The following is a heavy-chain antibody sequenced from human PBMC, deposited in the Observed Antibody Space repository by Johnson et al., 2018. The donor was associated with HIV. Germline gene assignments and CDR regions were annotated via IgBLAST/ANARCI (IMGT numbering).Heavy chain of an antibody. V-gene: IGHV3-30*04. D-gene: IGHD6-13*01. CDR3: ARHWAAAGRDAFDI. Sequence: QEQLVESGGGVVQPGGSLRLSCAASGFTFSSYAMHWVRQAPGKGLEWVAVISYDGSNKYYADSVKGRFTISRDNSKNTLYLQMNSLRAEDTAVYYCARHWAAAGRDAFDIWGQGTMVTVSS. CDR1: GFTFSSYA. J-gene: IGHJ3*02. CDR2: ISYDGSNK.